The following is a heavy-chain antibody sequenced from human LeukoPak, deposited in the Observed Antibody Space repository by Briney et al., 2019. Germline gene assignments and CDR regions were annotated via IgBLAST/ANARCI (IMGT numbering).Heavy chain of an antibody. CDR3: ARGAYCSSTSCYKENAFDI. CDR2: ISYDGSNK. D-gene: IGHD2-2*02. CDR1: GFTFRNYA. V-gene: IGHV3-30-3*01. Sequence: GGSLRLSCAASGFTFRNYAMHWVRQARGKGPEWVAVISYDGSNKYYADYENGRFTIYRDNSKNTLYLKMNSLIAEDTAVYYCARGAYCSSTSCYKENAFDIWGQGTMVTVSS. J-gene: IGHJ3*02.